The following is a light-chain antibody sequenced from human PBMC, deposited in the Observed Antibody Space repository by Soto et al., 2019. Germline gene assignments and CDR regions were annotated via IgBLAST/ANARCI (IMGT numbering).Light chain of an antibody. J-gene: IGKJ5*01. CDR2: DAS. CDR3: QQRFSWPPIT. Sequence: EIVLTQSPATLSLFPGERATLSCRASQSVTNYLAWYQQKPGQAPRLLIYDASTRATGIPARFSGSGSGTDFTLTISSLEPEDFAVYYCQQRFSWPPITFGQGTRLEIK. CDR1: QSVTNY. V-gene: IGKV3-11*01.